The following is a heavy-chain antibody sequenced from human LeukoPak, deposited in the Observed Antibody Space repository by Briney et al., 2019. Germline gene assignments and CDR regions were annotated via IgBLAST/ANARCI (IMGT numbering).Heavy chain of an antibody. CDR1: GFTFSTYA. CDR3: AKDVRVGGGGMDV. J-gene: IGHJ6*02. Sequence: LAGGSLRLSCAASGFTFSTYAMTWVRQAPGKGLEWVSLISGSGGNTYYADSVKGRFTISRDNSKNTLSLQMNSLRAEDTAVYYCAKDVRVGGGGMDVWGQGTPVTVSS. D-gene: IGHD1-26*01. V-gene: IGHV3-23*01. CDR2: ISGSGGNT.